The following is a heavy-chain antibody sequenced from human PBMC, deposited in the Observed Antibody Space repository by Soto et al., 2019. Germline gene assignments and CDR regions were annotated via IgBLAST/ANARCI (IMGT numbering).Heavy chain of an antibody. D-gene: IGHD3-9*01. CDR1: GGSFSGYY. J-gene: IGHJ4*02. V-gene: IGHV4-34*01. CDR2: INHSGST. CDR3: ARQGYYDILTGKDY. Sequence: SETLSLTCAVYGGSFSGYYWTWIRQPPGTGLEWIGEINHSGSTNYNPSLKSRVTISVDTSKNQFSLKLSSVTAADTAVYYCARQGYYDILTGKDYWGQGTLVTAPQ.